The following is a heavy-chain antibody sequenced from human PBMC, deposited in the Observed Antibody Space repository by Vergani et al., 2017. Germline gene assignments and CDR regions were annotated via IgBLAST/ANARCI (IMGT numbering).Heavy chain of an antibody. Sequence: EVQLLESGGGLVQPGGSLRLSCAASGFTFSSYAMSWVRQAPGKGLEWVSVIYSGGSSTYYADSVKGRFTISRDNSKNTLYLQMNSLRAEDTAVYYCAKLWVAGIRKGFDYWGQGTLVTVSS. CDR3: AKLWVAGIRKGFDY. V-gene: IGHV3-23*03. CDR2: IYSGGSST. CDR1: GFTFSSYA. J-gene: IGHJ4*02. D-gene: IGHD6-19*01.